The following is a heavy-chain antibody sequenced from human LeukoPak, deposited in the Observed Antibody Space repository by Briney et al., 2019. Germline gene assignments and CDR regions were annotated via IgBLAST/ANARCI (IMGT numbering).Heavy chain of an antibody. CDR1: GFTFDDYA. Sequence: GRSLRLSCAASGFTFDDYAMHWVRQAPGKGLEWVSGISWNSGSIGYADSVKGRFTISRDNAKNSLYLQMNSPRAEDTALYYCAKGSGYSYGYSAYWGQGTLVTVSS. CDR2: ISWNSGSI. CDR3: AKGSGYSYGYSAY. J-gene: IGHJ4*02. D-gene: IGHD5-18*01. V-gene: IGHV3-9*01.